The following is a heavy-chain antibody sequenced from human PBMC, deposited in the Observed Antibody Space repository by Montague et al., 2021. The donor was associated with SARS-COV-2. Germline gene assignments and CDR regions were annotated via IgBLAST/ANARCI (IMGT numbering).Heavy chain of an antibody. Sequence: SETLSLTCTVPGGSISSSSYYWGWNRPPPGLGLVGIGNIYYSGSSCYNPSLQRRVTTYVDTSQNQFSLTLSSVTAADTAVYYCARQKMGSVTIFGVVMHDRWFDPWGQGTLVTVSS. J-gene: IGHJ5*02. CDR3: ARQKMGSVTIFGVVMHDRWFDP. D-gene: IGHD3-3*01. CDR1: GGSISSSSYY. CDR2: IYYSGSS. V-gene: IGHV4-39*01.